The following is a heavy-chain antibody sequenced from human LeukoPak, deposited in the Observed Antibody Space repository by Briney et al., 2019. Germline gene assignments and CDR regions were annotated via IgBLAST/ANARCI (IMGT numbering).Heavy chain of an antibody. V-gene: IGHV1-46*01. CDR2: INLSGGST. CDR3: ARGPPGRVHDSSKKGLFDP. D-gene: IGHD3-22*01. Sequence: ASVKVSCKASGFTFTSYYMHWVRQAPGQGLEWMGIINLSGGSTSYARKFQGRVTLTRDTSTSTVYMELSSLRSEDTAVYYCARGPPGRVHDSSKKGLFDPWGQGTLVTVSS. J-gene: IGHJ5*02. CDR1: GFTFTSYY.